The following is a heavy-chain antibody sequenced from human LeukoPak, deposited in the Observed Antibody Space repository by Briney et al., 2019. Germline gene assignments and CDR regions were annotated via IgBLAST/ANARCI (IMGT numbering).Heavy chain of an antibody. Sequence: GGSLRLSCAASGFTFSNYAMSWVRQAPGKGLEWVSAMSGNGGSTKHADSVKGRFTISRDNSKNTLYLQMNTLRAEDTAVYYCAKGGPCDTSCSYYYYYMDVWGKGTTVTVSS. CDR2: MSGNGGST. V-gene: IGHV3-23*01. CDR3: AKGGPCDTSCSYYYYYMDV. J-gene: IGHJ6*03. D-gene: IGHD2-2*01. CDR1: GFTFSNYA.